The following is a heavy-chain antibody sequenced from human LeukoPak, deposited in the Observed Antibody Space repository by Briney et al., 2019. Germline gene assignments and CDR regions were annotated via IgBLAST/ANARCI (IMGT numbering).Heavy chain of an antibody. CDR2: ISWNSGTI. Sequence: GGSLTLSCAASGFTFDDYAIHWVRQVPGKGLEWVSGISWNSGTIGYEVSVKGRFTISRDNAKNSLYLQMNSLRAEDTALYYCAKERIVGGYRYGPFDHWGQGTLVTVSS. V-gene: IGHV3-9*01. J-gene: IGHJ4*02. CDR3: AKERIVGGYRYGPFDH. D-gene: IGHD5-18*01. CDR1: GFTFDDYA.